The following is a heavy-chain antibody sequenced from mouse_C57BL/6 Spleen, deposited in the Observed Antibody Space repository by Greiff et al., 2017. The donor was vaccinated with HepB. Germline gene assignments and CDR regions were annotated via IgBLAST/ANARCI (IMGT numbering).Heavy chain of an antibody. CDR2: ISYDGSN. J-gene: IGHJ3*01. CDR1: GYSITSGYY. CDR3: ARDEGCEGWFAY. D-gene: IGHD3-3*01. Sequence: DVQLQESGPGLVKPSQSLSLTCSVTGYSITSGYYWNWIRQFPGNKLEWMGYISYDGSNNYNPSLNTRISITRDTSKNPFILQLNSVTTVDTATYYWARDEGCEGWFAYWGQGTLVTVSA. V-gene: IGHV3-6*01.